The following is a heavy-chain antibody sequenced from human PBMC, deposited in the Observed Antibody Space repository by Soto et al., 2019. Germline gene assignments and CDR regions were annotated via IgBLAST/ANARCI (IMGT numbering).Heavy chain of an antibody. CDR1: GFTFDDYA. J-gene: IGHJ6*03. D-gene: IGHD4-4*01. CDR3: VNDRHSNYFYYHMDV. Sequence: EVQLVESGGGLVQPGRSLRLSCAASGFTFDDYAMHWVRQAPGKGLEWVSGISWNSGSIGYADSLKGRFTISRDNAKNSLYLQMNSLRAAVTALYYDVNDRHSNYFYYHMDVWGKGTTVTVSS. V-gene: IGHV3-9*01. CDR2: ISWNSGSI.